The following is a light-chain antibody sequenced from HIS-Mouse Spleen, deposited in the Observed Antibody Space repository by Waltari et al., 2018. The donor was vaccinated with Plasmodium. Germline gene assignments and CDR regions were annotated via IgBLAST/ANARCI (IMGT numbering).Light chain of an antibody. CDR3: QSADSSGTPNWV. V-gene: IGLV3-25*03. Sequence: SYELTQPPSVSVSPGQTARITCSGDALPKQYAYWYQQKPGQAPVLVIYKDSERPSGMPERFSGSRSGTTVTLTISGGQAEDEADYYCQSADSSGTPNWVFGGGTKLTVL. J-gene: IGLJ3*02. CDR1: ALPKQY. CDR2: KDS.